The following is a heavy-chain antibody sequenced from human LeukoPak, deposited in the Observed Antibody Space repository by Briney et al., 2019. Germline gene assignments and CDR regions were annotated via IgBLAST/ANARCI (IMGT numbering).Heavy chain of an antibody. CDR2: ISSSSSYI. J-gene: IGHJ4*02. Sequence: GGSLRLSCAASGFTFSKYSMNWVRQAAGKGLEWVSFISSSSSYIYYADSVQGRFTISRANAKSSLYLQMNSLRAEDTAVYYCARELRPYSYGYGIDYWGQGTLVTVSS. V-gene: IGHV3-21*01. CDR3: ARELRPYSYGYGIDY. CDR1: GFTFSKYS. D-gene: IGHD5-18*01.